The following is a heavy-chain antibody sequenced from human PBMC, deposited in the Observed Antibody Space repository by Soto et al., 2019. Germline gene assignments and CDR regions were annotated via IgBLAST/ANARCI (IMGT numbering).Heavy chain of an antibody. V-gene: IGHV1-18*04. J-gene: IGHJ5*02. D-gene: IGHD4-17*01. CDR1: HATFTGYT. CDR2: ISSLSGNT. Sequence: QVHLVQSETEVKEPGASVTVSCKTSHATFTGYTINWVRQAPGQGLECLGWISSLSGNTYYARDFQGRLTMTTNTAATTAYMELRSLRSADTAVYFCARGTVTSGRGFGPWGQGTLVTVSS. CDR3: ARGTVTSGRGFGP.